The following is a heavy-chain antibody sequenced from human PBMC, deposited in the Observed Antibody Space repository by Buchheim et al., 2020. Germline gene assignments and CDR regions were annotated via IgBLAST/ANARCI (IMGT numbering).Heavy chain of an antibody. Sequence: QVQLVQSGAEVKKPGASVKVSCKASGYTFSNYHINWVRQPTGQGPEWMCWVHPHNGHTGYAQKFQGRVTMTRNPSISTAYMELSSLRSEDTAVYYCARALTSPDMGVFDPWGQGTL. CDR3: ARALTSPDMGVFDP. CDR2: VHPHNGHT. CDR1: GYTFSNYH. J-gene: IGHJ5*02. V-gene: IGHV1-8*01. D-gene: IGHD3-16*01.